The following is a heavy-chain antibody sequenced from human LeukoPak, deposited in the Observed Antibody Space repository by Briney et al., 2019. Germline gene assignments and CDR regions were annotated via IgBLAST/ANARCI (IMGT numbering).Heavy chain of an antibody. J-gene: IGHJ4*02. V-gene: IGHV1-18*04. Sequence: AAVKVSCKTSGYMFTTYGITWVRQAPGQGLQWMGWISAHSGNTKYAEKFQGRVTLTTVTSTSTGYLELGSLTSDDTAVYYCARDLSSGGWTLEFDYWGQGTQVTVAS. CDR3: ARDLSSGGWTLEFDY. D-gene: IGHD6-25*01. CDR2: ISAHSGNT. CDR1: GYMFTTYG.